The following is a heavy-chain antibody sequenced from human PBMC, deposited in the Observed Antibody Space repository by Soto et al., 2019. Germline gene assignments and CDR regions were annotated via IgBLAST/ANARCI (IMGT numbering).Heavy chain of an antibody. J-gene: IGHJ4*02. V-gene: IGHV1-3*01. Sequence: ASVKVSCKASGYSFSSYSMHWVLQAPGQRFEWMGWINAANGNTKYSQKFQGRVTITRDTSASTAYMELSSLTSEDTAVYYCAREMGARWIFDYCGQGTLVTVSS. CDR2: INAANGNT. CDR1: GYSFSSYS. CDR3: AREMGARWIFDY. D-gene: IGHD1-26*01.